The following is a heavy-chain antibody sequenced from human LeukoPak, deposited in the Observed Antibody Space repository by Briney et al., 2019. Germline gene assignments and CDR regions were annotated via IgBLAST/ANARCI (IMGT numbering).Heavy chain of an antibody. CDR1: GGTFSSYA. V-gene: IGHV1-69*01. CDR2: IMPIFGTA. D-gene: IGHD2-2*01. Sequence: GSSVKVSCKASGGTFSSYAISWVRQAPGQGLEWMVGIMPIFGTANYAQKFQGRVTITADESTSTAYMELSSLRSEDTAVYYCARDRGYCSSTSCYLDYWGQGTLVTVSS. CDR3: ARDRGYCSSTSCYLDY. J-gene: IGHJ4*02.